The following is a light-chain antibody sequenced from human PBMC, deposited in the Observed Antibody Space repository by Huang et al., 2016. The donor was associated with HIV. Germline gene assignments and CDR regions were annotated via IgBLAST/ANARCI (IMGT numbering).Light chain of an antibody. J-gene: IGKJ2*01. CDR1: QSVGSD. Sequence: EIVMTQSPATLSVSPGERATLSCRASQSVGSDLAWYLQKPGQAPRLLIYGASTRATGIPARFSGSGSGSEFTLTISSLQSEDFAVYYCHQYYHWPPYTFGQGTKLEIK. CDR3: HQYYHWPPYT. CDR2: GAS. V-gene: IGKV3-15*01.